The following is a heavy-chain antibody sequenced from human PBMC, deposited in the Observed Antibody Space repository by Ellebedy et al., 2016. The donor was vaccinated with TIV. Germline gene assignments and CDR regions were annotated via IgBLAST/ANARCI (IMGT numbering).Heavy chain of an antibody. CDR3: AKVCSSTSCYDGMDV. D-gene: IGHD2-2*01. CDR2: ISYDGSNK. CDR1: GFTFSSYG. Sequence: GESLKISCAASGFTFSSYGMHWVRQAPGKGLEWVAVISYDGSNKYYADSVKGRFTISRDNSKNTLYLQMNSLRAEDTAVYYCAKVCSSTSCYDGMDVWGQGTTVTVSS. V-gene: IGHV3-30*18. J-gene: IGHJ6*02.